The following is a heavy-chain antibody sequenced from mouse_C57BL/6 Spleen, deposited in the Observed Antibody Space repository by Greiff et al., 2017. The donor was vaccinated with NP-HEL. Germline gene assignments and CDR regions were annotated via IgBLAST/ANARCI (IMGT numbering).Heavy chain of an antibody. CDR2: IDPENGDT. V-gene: IGHV14-4*01. Sequence: EVQLQQSGAELVRPGASVKLSCTASGFNIKDDYMHWVKQRPEQGLEWIGWIDPENGDTEYDQKFKGKATMTADTSSNTAYLPLSSLTSEDTAVYYCTTGASSSGDYFDYWGQGTTLTVSS. J-gene: IGHJ2*01. D-gene: IGHD1-1*01. CDR3: TTGASSSGDYFDY. CDR1: GFNIKDDY.